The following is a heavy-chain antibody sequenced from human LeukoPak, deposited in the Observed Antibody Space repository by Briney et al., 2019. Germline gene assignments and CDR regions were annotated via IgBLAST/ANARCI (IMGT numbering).Heavy chain of an antibody. J-gene: IGHJ4*02. V-gene: IGHV4-4*07. D-gene: IGHD2-8*01. CDR2: IYTSGST. CDR3: ARNGVGNQLYYFDY. Sequence: PSETLSLTCTVSGGSISSYYWSWIRQPAGKGLEWIGRIYTSGSTNYNPSLKSRVTMSVDTSKNQFSLKLSSVTAADTAVYYCARNGVGNQLYYFDYWGQGTLVTVSS. CDR1: GGSISSYY.